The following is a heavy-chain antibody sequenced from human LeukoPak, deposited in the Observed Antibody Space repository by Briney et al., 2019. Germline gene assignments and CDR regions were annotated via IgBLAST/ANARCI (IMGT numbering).Heavy chain of an antibody. Sequence: GGSLRLSCAASGFTFSSYGMHWVRQAPGKGLEWVAFIRYDGSNKYYADSVRGRFTISRDNSKNTLYLQMNSLRVEDTAVYYCAKAFRIVGIGNPDDAFDVWGQGTVVTVS. CDR3: AKAFRIVGIGNPDDAFDV. CDR2: IRYDGSNK. CDR1: GFTFSSYG. D-gene: IGHD1-26*01. J-gene: IGHJ3*01. V-gene: IGHV3-30*02.